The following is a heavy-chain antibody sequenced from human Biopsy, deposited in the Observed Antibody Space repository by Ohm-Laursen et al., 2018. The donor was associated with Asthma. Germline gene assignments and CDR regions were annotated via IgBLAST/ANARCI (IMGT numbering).Heavy chain of an antibody. CDR1: GGSMSSSSYY. V-gene: IGHV4-39*01. Sequence: SQTLSLTWPVSGGSMSSSSYYWGWIRQPPGKGLEWTGSISYTGSAYHNPSLKSRVTISVDTSKNHFSLKLSSVTAADTAVYYCARHWDWGSFFDYWGQGTPVTVSS. CDR3: ARHWDWGSFFDY. CDR2: ISYTGSA. D-gene: IGHD7-27*01. J-gene: IGHJ4*02.